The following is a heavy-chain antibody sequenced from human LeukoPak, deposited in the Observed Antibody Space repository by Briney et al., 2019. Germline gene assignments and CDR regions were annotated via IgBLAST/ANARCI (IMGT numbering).Heavy chain of an antibody. Sequence: PSETLCLTCTVSGCSISSYYWSWIRQPPGKGLEWIGYIYYSGSTNYNPSLRSRVTISVDTSKNQFSLKLSSVTAADTAVYYCARDRPGFSGYHYGMDVWGKGTTVTVSS. CDR1: GCSISSYY. CDR3: ARDRPGFSGYHYGMDV. D-gene: IGHD3-10*01. V-gene: IGHV4-59*01. J-gene: IGHJ6*04. CDR2: IYYSGST.